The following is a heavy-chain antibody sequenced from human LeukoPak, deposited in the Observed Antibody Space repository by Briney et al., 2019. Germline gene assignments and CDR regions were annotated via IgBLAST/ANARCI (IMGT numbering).Heavy chain of an antibody. D-gene: IGHD6-19*01. J-gene: IGHJ5*02. Sequence: SETLSLTCTVSVGSISSSSYYWGWIRQPPGKGLEWIGSIYYSGSTYYNPSLKSRVTISVDTSKNQFSLKLSSVTAADTAVYYCASILYSSGWYSRFDPWGQGTLVTVSS. CDR3: ASILYSSGWYSRFDP. CDR2: IYYSGST. V-gene: IGHV4-39*01. CDR1: VGSISSSSYY.